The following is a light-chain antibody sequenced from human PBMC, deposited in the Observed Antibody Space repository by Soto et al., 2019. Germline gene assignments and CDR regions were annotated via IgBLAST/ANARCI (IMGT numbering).Light chain of an antibody. CDR2: GAS. CDR1: QSVSSNY. V-gene: IGKV3-20*01. CDR3: QHYGNSRYT. J-gene: IGKJ2*01. Sequence: EIVLTQSPGTLSLSPGERATLSCRASQSVSSNYLAWYQQKPGQAPRLLIYGASSRATGIPDRFSGSGSGTDFTLTISRLEPEDFAVYYCQHYGNSRYTFGQGTKLEIK.